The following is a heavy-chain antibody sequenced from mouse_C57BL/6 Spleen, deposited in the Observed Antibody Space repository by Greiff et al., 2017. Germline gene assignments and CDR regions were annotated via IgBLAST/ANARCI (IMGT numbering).Heavy chain of an antibody. Sequence: DVQLQESGPGLVKPSQSLSLTCSVTGYSITSGYYWNWIRQFPGNKLEWMGYISYDGSNNYNPSLKNRISITRDTSKNQFFLKLNSVTTEDTATYYCAREMSTYYFDDWGQGTTLTVSS. J-gene: IGHJ2*01. CDR2: ISYDGSN. CDR3: AREMSTYYFDD. CDR1: GYSITSGYY. D-gene: IGHD5-1*01. V-gene: IGHV3-6*01.